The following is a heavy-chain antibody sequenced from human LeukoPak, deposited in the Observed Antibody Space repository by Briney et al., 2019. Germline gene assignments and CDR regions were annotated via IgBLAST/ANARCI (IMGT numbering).Heavy chain of an antibody. Sequence: ASVKVSCKASGYTFTGYYLHWVRQAPGPGLEWMGWINHNSGVTNEAQKFQSRVTMARDTSNSTAYMGRSRLRADYTAVYYWASTGSSSLGWGQGTMVTVSS. D-gene: IGHD6-6*01. J-gene: IGHJ3*01. CDR2: INHNSGVT. V-gene: IGHV1-2*02. CDR3: ASTGSSSLG. CDR1: GYTFTGYY.